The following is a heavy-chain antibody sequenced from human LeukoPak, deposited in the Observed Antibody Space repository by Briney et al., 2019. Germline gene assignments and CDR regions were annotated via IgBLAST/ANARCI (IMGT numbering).Heavy chain of an antibody. Sequence: SQTLSLTCTLSAGSISSGGYYWSWIRQHPGKGLEWIGYIYYSGSTYYNPSLKSRVTISVDTSKNQFSLKLSSVTAADTAVYYCARSDTYSSSSRPFDYWGQGTLVTVSS. D-gene: IGHD6-6*01. CDR3: ARSDTYSSSSRPFDY. J-gene: IGHJ4*02. CDR2: IYYSGST. CDR1: AGSISSGGYY. V-gene: IGHV4-31*03.